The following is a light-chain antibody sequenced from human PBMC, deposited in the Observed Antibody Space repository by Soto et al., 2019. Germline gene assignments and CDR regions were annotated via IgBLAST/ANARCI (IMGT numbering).Light chain of an antibody. CDR3: TSYTSTNTLGV. Sequence: QSALTQPASVSGSPGQSITISCTGSSSDVGGYNYVSWYQHHPGKAPKLMIYEVSNRPSGVSNRFSGSKSGNTASLTISGLQAEDEADYYCTSYTSTNTLGVLGTGTKLTVL. V-gene: IGLV2-14*01. CDR1: SSDVGGYNY. CDR2: EVS. J-gene: IGLJ1*01.